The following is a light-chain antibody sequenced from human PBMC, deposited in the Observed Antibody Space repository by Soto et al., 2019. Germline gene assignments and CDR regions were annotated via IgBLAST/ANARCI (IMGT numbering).Light chain of an antibody. CDR1: QSIRSY. Sequence: DIQMTQSPSSLSASVGGRVIITCRASQSIRSYLNWYQQKPGKAPKLLIYAASSLQSGVPSRFSGSGSGTDFTLTISSLQPEDFATYYCQQSYSTPRTFGQGTKVDIK. J-gene: IGKJ1*01. CDR3: QQSYSTPRT. CDR2: AAS. V-gene: IGKV1-39*01.